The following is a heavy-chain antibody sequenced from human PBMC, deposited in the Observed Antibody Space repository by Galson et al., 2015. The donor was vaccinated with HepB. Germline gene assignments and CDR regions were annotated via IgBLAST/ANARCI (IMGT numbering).Heavy chain of an antibody. V-gene: IGHV1-46*03. J-gene: IGHJ3*02. CDR2: INPSGGST. CDR3: ARVVGGALVGASNSGAFDI. CDR1: GYTFTSYY. Sequence: SVKVSCKASGYTFTSYYMHWVRQAPGQGLEWMGIINPSGGSTSYAQKFQGRVTMTRDTSTSTVYMELSSLRSEDTAVYYCARVVGGALVGASNSGAFDIWGQGTMVTVSS. D-gene: IGHD1-26*01.